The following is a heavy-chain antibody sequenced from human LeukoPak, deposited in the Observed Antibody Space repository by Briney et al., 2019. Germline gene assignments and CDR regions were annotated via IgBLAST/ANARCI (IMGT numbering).Heavy chain of an antibody. Sequence: GGSLRLSCVVSGFTFSNWWMSWVRQAPGKGLEYVANIKEDGSEKNYVDSVKGRFTISRDNAKNSLYLQMNSLRAEDTAVYYCAREGRVAGTVTTPINNWFDPWGQGTLVTVSS. CDR3: AREGRVAGTVTTPINNWFDP. CDR2: IKEDGSEK. D-gene: IGHD6-19*01. CDR1: GFTFSNWW. V-gene: IGHV3-7*01. J-gene: IGHJ5*02.